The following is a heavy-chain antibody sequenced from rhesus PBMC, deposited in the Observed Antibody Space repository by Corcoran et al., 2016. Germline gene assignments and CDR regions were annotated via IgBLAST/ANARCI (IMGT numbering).Heavy chain of an antibody. Sequence: EVQLVESGGGLAKPGGSLRLSCAASGFTFSSNWRNWVRQTPGKGMWLISAINSGGGRTYNADSLTGRFTISGDNSKNTLALQMDSMRAADTAVYYCARGGAAGRDLGQGVLVTVSS. V-gene: IGHV3S42*01. D-gene: IGHD6-13*01. J-gene: IGHJ4*01. CDR3: ARGGAAGRD. CDR1: GFTFSSNW. CDR2: INSGGGRT.